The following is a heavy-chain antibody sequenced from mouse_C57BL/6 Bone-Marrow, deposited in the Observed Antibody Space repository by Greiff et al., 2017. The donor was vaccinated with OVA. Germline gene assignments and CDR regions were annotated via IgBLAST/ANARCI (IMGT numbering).Heavy chain of an antibody. CDR3: ARLLHYYAMDY. V-gene: IGHV1-76*01. CDR1: GYTFTDYY. Sequence: VQLKQSGAELVRPGASVKLSCKASGYTFTDYYINWVKQRPGQGLEWIARIYPGSGNTYYNEKFKGKATLTAEKSSSTAYMQLSSLTSEDSAVYFCARLLHYYAMDYWGQGTSVTVSS. D-gene: IGHD1-1*01. J-gene: IGHJ4*01. CDR2: IYPGSGNT.